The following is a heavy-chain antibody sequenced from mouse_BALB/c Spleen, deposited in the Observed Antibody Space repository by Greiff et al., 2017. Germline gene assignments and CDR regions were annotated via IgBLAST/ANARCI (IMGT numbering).Heavy chain of an antibody. V-gene: IGHV1-87*01. J-gene: IGHJ2*01. CDR3: ARYPITTVDY. CDR2: IYPGDGDT. CDR1: GYTFTSYW. Sequence: QVQLQQSGAELARPGASVKLSCKASGYTFTSYWMQWVKQRPGQGLEWIGAIYPGDGDTRYTQKFKGKATLTADKSSSTAYMQLSSLASEDSAVYYCARYPITTVDYWGQGTTLTVSS. D-gene: IGHD1-1*01.